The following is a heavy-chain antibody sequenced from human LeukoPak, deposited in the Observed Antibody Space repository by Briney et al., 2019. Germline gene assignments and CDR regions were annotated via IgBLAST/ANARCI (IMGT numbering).Heavy chain of an antibody. CDR2: INHSGST. CDR1: GGSFSGYY. V-gene: IGHV4-34*01. Sequence: SETLSLTCAVYGGSFSGYYRSWIRQPPGKGLEWIGEINHSGSTNYNPSLKSRVTISVDTSKNQFSLKLGSVTAADTAVYYCARRGGDGSGSYYKAWGQGTLVTVSS. D-gene: IGHD3-10*01. CDR3: ARRGGDGSGSYYKA. J-gene: IGHJ5*02.